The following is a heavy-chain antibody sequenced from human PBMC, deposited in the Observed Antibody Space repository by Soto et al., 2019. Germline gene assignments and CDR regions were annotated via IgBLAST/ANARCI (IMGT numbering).Heavy chain of an antibody. CDR1: GYSFNSYW. Sequence: GESLKISCKGSGYSFNSYWMHWVRQAPGKGLVWVSRINSDGSSTSYADSVKGRFTISRDNAKNTLYLQMNSLRAEDTAVYYCAVAVAGPTAIGYWGQGTLVTVSA. V-gene: IGHV3-74*01. CDR3: AVAVAGPTAIGY. J-gene: IGHJ4*02. D-gene: IGHD6-19*01. CDR2: INSDGSST.